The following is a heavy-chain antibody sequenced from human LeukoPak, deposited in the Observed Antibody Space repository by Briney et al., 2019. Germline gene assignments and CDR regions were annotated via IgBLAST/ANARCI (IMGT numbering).Heavy chain of an antibody. Sequence: ASVKVSCKVSGYTLIELSMHWVRQAPGKGLEWMGHFDPKDGETIYAQKFQGRVTMTEDTSTDTAYMELSSLRSEDTAVYYCATDKFYYDSSGQYYFYYGMDVWGQGTTVTVSS. D-gene: IGHD3-22*01. J-gene: IGHJ6*02. V-gene: IGHV1-24*01. CDR3: ATDKFYYDSSGQYYFYYGMDV. CDR2: FDPKDGET. CDR1: GYTLIELS.